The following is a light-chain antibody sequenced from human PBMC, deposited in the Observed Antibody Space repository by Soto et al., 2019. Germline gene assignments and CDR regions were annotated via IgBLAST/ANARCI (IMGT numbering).Light chain of an antibody. Sequence: EIELTQSPGTLSLSPGERATLSCRASQSVSSSFLAWYQQKPGQAPRLLVHDASSRATGIPDKFSGSGSGTAFTLTISRLEPEDFAVYYCQQYGSSRSTFGQGTKLEIK. V-gene: IGKV3-20*01. CDR3: QQYGSSRST. J-gene: IGKJ2*02. CDR1: QSVSSSF. CDR2: DAS.